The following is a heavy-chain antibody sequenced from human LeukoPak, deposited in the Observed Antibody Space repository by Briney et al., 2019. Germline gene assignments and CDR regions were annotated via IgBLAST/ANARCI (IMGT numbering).Heavy chain of an antibody. Sequence: SGPTLVNPTLTLTLTCTFSGFSLTTIGVGVAWIRQPPGKGLEWIGYIYYSGSTYYNPSLKSRVTISVDTSTNQFSLKLRSVTAADTAVYYCARDHRIMVRGVIRYYHGMDVWGQGTTVTVSS. V-gene: IGHV4-30-4*08. CDR3: ARDHRIMVRGVIRYYHGMDV. CDR1: GFSLTTIGVG. D-gene: IGHD3-10*01. J-gene: IGHJ6*02. CDR2: IYYSGST.